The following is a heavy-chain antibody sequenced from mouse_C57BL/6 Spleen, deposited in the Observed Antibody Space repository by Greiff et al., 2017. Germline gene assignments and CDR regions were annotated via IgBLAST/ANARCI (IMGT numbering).Heavy chain of an antibody. Sequence: EVQLQQSGPELVKPGASVKISCKASGYTFTDYYMNWVKQSHGKSLEWIGDINPNNGGTRYNQKFKGKATLTVAKSSSTAYMELLSLTSEDSSVYYCARNYNWISDFDYWGQGTTLTVSS. J-gene: IGHJ2*01. D-gene: IGHD4-1*02. CDR1: GYTFTDYY. V-gene: IGHV1-26*01. CDR3: ARNYNWISDFDY. CDR2: INPNNGGT.